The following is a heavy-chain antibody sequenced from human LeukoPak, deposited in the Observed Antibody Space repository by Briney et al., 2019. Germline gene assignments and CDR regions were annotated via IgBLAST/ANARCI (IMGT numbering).Heavy chain of an antibody. CDR2: ISAYNGNT. CDR1: GYTFTSYG. CDR3: ASPISAYSYNDAFDI. D-gene: IGHD5-18*01. J-gene: IGHJ3*02. Sequence: GASVKVSCKASGYTFTSYGISWVRQAPGQGLEWMGWISAYNGNTNYAQKLQGRVTMTTDTSTSTAYMELRSLRSDDTAVYYCASPISAYSYNDAFDIWGQGTMVTVSS. V-gene: IGHV1-18*01.